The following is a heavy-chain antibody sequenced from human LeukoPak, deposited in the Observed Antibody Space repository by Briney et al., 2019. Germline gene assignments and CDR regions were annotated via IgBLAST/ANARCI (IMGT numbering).Heavy chain of an antibody. CDR3: ARSLGDSCGCYPLPFDY. D-gene: IGHD3-22*01. Sequence: ASVNVSCKASGYTFTSYGISWVRQAPGQGLEWVGWISAYNGNTNYAHKLQGRVTMTTDTSTSTAYMELRSLRSDDTAVDYCARSLGDSCGCYPLPFDYWGQGTLVIVSS. CDR1: GYTFTSYG. J-gene: IGHJ4*02. CDR2: ISAYNGNT. V-gene: IGHV1-18*01.